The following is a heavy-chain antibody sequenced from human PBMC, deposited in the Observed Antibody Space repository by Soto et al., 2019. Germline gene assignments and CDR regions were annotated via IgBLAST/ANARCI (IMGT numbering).Heavy chain of an antibody. V-gene: IGHV1-18*01. J-gene: IGHJ4*02. Sequence: ASVKVSCKASGYTFTSYGISWLRQSPGQGLEWMGWISAYNGNTNYAQKLQGRVTMTTDTSTSTAYMELRSLRSDDTAVYYCAGDLRVDYYDSSGYSDYWGQGTLVTVSS. CDR1: GYTFTSYG. D-gene: IGHD3-22*01. CDR3: AGDLRVDYYDSSGYSDY. CDR2: ISAYNGNT.